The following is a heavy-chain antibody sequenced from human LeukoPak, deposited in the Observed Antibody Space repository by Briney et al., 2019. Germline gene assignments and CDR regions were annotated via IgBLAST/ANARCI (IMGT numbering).Heavy chain of an antibody. CDR1: GGSVSSGSYY. Sequence: SETLSLTCTVSGGSVSSGSYYWSWIRQPPGKGLEWIGYIYYSGSTNYNPSLKSRVTISVDTSKNQFSLKLSSVTAADTAVYYCARFPIMITFGGVIDAFDIWGQGTVVTVSS. V-gene: IGHV4-61*01. D-gene: IGHD3-16*02. J-gene: IGHJ3*02. CDR3: ARFPIMITFGGVIDAFDI. CDR2: IYYSGST.